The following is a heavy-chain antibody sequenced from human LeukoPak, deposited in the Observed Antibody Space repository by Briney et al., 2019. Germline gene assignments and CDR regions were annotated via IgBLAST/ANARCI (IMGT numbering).Heavy chain of an antibody. D-gene: IGHD6-13*01. Sequence: SETLSLTCTVSGGSISSGSYYWSWIRQPAGKGLEWIGRIYTSGSTNYNPSLKSRVTISVDTSKNQFSLKLSSVTAADTAVYYCARGWDAFDIWGQGTMVTVSS. CDR1: GGSISSGSYY. CDR2: IYTSGST. CDR3: ARGWDAFDI. V-gene: IGHV4-61*02. J-gene: IGHJ3*02.